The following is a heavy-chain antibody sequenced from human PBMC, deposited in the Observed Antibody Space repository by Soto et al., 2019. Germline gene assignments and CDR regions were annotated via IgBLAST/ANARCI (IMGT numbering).Heavy chain of an antibody. D-gene: IGHD1-26*01. CDR2: ISAYNGIT. CDR3: ARRVGATYYGMDV. J-gene: IGHJ6*02. V-gene: IGHV1-18*04. CDR1: GYTFTDYG. Sequence: QVQLVQSGAEVKKPGASVKVSCRASGYTFTDYGISWVRQAPGQGLEWMVWISAYNGITNYAQNLQGRLTMTTDTSTSTAYMELRSLRSDDSAVYYCARRVGATYYGMDVWGQGTTVTVSS.